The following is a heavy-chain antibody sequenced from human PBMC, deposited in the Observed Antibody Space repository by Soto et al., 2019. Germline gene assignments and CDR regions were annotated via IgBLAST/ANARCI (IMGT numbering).Heavy chain of an antibody. J-gene: IGHJ4*02. V-gene: IGHV5-10-1*01. CDR2: IDPSDSYT. CDR3: ARLTPHDFGSGYRDY. CDR1: GYSFTSYW. D-gene: IGHD3-3*01. Sequence: PGESLKISCKGSGYSFTSYWISWVRQMPGKGLEWMGRIDPSDSYTNYSPSFQGHVTISADKSISTAYLQWSSLKASDTAMYYCARLTPHDFGSGYRDYWGQGTPVTVSS.